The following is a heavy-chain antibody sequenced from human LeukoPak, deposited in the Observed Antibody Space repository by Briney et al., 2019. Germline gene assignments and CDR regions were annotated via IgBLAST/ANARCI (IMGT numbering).Heavy chain of an antibody. D-gene: IGHD6-13*01. J-gene: IGHJ5*02. Sequence: SGGSLRLSCAASGFTFSSYGMSWVRQAPGKGLEWVSGISGSGGSTYYADSVKGRFTISRDHSKNTLYLQMNSLRAEDTATYYCAKDSDELIAAAYNWFDPWGQGTLVTVSS. CDR2: ISGSGGST. CDR3: AKDSDELIAAAYNWFDP. V-gene: IGHV3-23*01. CDR1: GFTFSSYG.